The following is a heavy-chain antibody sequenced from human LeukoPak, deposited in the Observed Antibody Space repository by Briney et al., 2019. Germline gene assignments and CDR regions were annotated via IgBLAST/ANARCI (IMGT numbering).Heavy chain of an antibody. V-gene: IGHV5-51*01. J-gene: IGHJ4*02. CDR1: GYNFTNYW. CDR2: IYPGDSDT. Sequence: GESLKISCKGSGYNFTNYWIGWVRQMSGKGLEWMGIIYPGDSDTRYSPSFQGQVTISADKSINTLYLQWSSLKASDTAMYYCAASTYGSGSYVGFDSWGQGTLLTVSS. CDR3: AASTYGSGSYVGFDS. D-gene: IGHD3-10*01.